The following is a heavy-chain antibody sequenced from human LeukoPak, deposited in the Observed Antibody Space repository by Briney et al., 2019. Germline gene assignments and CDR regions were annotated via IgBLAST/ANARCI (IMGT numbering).Heavy chain of an antibody. D-gene: IGHD3-22*01. CDR2: INHRGST. V-gene: IGHV4-34*01. J-gene: IGHJ4*02. Sequence: PSETLSLTCAVYGGSFSGYYWSWIRQPPGKGLEWIGEINHRGSTNYNPSLKSRVTISVDTSKNQFSLKLSSVTAADTAVYYCARGGWTYYYDSSGYFRKVTYYFDYWGQGTLVTVSS. CDR1: GGSFSGYY. CDR3: ARGGWTYYYDSSGYFRKVTYYFDY.